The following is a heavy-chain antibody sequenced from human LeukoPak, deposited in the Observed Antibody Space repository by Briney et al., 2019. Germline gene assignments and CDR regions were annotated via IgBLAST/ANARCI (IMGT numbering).Heavy chain of an antibody. CDR2: ISYDGSNK. D-gene: IGHD6-13*01. CDR1: GFTFSSYG. Sequence: GGSLRLSCAASGFTFSSYGMHWVRQAPGKGLEWVAVISYDGSNKYYADSVKGRFTISRDNSKNTLYLQMNSLRAEDTAVYYCARDALLIKGTIAAAPHAFDIWGQGTMVTVSS. J-gene: IGHJ3*02. V-gene: IGHV3-30*03. CDR3: ARDALLIKGTIAAAPHAFDI.